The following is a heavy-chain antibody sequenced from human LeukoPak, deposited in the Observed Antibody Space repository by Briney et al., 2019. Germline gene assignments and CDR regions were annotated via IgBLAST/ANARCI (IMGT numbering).Heavy chain of an antibody. J-gene: IGHJ5*02. D-gene: IGHD5-12*01. CDR2: IYAGDSDT. CDR3: ARSGDSGYRWFDP. CDR1: GYSFTTHW. V-gene: IGHV5-51*01. Sequence: PGESLRISCKGSGYSFTTHWIGWLRQMPGKGLEWMGVIYAGDSDTRYSPSFRGQVTISADRSINTAYLHWRSLRASDTAMYFCARSGDSGYRWFDPWGQGTLVTVSS.